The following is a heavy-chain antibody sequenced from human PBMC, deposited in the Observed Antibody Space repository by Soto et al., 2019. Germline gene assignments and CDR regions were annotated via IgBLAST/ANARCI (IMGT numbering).Heavy chain of an antibody. Sequence: SVKVSCKASGGTFSSYAISWVRQAPGQGLEWMGGIIPIFGTANYAQKFQGRVTITADESTSTAYMELSSLRSEDTAVYYCARDVVHRFLGWYRGWFDPWGQGTLVTVSS. CDR1: GGTFSSYA. V-gene: IGHV1-69*13. J-gene: IGHJ5*02. D-gene: IGHD3-3*01. CDR2: IIPIFGTA. CDR3: ARDVVHRFLGWYRGWFDP.